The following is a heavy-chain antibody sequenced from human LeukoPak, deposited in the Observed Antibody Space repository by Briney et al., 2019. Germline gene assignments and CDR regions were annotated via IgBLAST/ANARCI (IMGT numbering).Heavy chain of an antibody. Sequence: KPSETLSLTCTVSGGSIGRYYWSWIRQPPREGLEWIAYIFFSGTTKYNPSLESRVTISVDTSKNQFSLDLTSVTAADTALYYCARGGDGYNYVDYWGPGTLVTVSS. CDR1: GGSIGRYY. D-gene: IGHD5-24*01. J-gene: IGHJ4*02. CDR3: ARGGDGYNYVDY. V-gene: IGHV4-59*01. CDR2: IFFSGTT.